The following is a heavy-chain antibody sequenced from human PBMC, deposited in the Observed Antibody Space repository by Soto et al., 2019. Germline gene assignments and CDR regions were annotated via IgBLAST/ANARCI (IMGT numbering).Heavy chain of an antibody. J-gene: IGHJ4*02. CDR2: ISSRSSTI. V-gene: IGHV3-48*02. D-gene: IGHD1-26*01. CDR1: GFTFSTYS. CDR3: ARDVPSGTYSRGFDY. Sequence: EVQLVESGGGLVQPGGSLRLSCAASGFTFSTYSMNWVRQAPGQGLEWVSYISSRSSTIYYEDSMKGRFTISRDNAKNSLYLQMNSLRDEDTAVYYCARDVPSGTYSRGFDYWGQGTLVTVSS.